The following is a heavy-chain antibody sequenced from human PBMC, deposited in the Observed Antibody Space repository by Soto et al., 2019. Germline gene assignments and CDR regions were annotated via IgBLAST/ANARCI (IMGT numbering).Heavy chain of an antibody. CDR3: ARDTTVGAIPSFDY. CDR2: ISSSSSTI. J-gene: IGHJ4*02. Sequence: GGSLRLSCAASGFTFSSYSMNWVRQAPGKGLEWVSYISSSSSTIYYADSVKGRFTISRDNAKNSLYLQMNSLRDEDTAVYYCARDTTVGAIPSFDYWGQGTLVTVSS. D-gene: IGHD1-26*01. V-gene: IGHV3-48*02. CDR1: GFTFSSYS.